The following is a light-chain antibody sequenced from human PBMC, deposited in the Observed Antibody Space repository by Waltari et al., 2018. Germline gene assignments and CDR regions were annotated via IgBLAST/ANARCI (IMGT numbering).Light chain of an antibody. CDR3: QQYRISPWT. V-gene: IGKV1-5*03. J-gene: IGKJ1*01. CDR1: ESINSW. Sequence: DIQMTQSPSTLSAFVGDTVTITCRASESINSWLAWYQEKPGKAPKLLIQKASNLESGVPSMFSGSGSGTEFTLTISSLQADDFASYYCQQYRISPWTFGQGTKVEI. CDR2: KAS.